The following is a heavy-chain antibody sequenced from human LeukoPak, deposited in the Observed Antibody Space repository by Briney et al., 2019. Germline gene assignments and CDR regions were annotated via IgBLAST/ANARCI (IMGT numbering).Heavy chain of an antibody. D-gene: IGHD5-18*01. V-gene: IGHV3-30-3*01. Sequence: GRSLRLSCAASGFTFSSYAMHWVRQAPGKGLEWVAVISYDGSNKYYAHSVKGRFTISRDNSQNTLYLQMNSLRAEDTAVYYCARDASRGYSYGRYWGQGTLVTVSS. CDR2: ISYDGSNK. CDR3: ARDASRGYSYGRY. J-gene: IGHJ4*02. CDR1: GFTFSSYA.